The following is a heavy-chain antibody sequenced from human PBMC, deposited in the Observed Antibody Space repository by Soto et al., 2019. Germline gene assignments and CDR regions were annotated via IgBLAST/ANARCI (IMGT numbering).Heavy chain of an antibody. V-gene: IGHV4-31*03. D-gene: IGHD6-6*01. CDR2: IYYSGST. CDR1: GGSISSGGYY. Sequence: SETLSLTCTVSGGSISSGGYYWSWIRQHPGKGLEWIGYIYYSGSTYYNPSLKSRVTISVETSKNQFSLKLSSVTAADTAVYYCARGSSSSSTLDYWGQGTLVTVSS. CDR3: ARGSSSSSTLDY. J-gene: IGHJ4*02.